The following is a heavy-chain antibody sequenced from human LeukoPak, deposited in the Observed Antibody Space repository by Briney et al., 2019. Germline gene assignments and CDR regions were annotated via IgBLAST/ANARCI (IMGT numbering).Heavy chain of an antibody. CDR1: GFTFSSYG. CDR3: AKDSITIFGVVRRFDY. Sequence: RGSLRLSCAASGFTFSSYGTHWVRQAPGKGLEWVAFIRYDGSNKYYADSVKGRFTISRDNSKNTLYLQMNSLRAEDTAVYYCAKDSITIFGVVRRFDYWGQGTLVTVSS. V-gene: IGHV3-30*02. J-gene: IGHJ4*02. CDR2: IRYDGSNK. D-gene: IGHD3-3*01.